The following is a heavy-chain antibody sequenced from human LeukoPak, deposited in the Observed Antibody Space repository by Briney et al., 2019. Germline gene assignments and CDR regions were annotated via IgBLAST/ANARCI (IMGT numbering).Heavy chain of an antibody. V-gene: IGHV1-18*01. Sequence: ASVKVSCKASGYTFTSYGINWLRQAPGQGLEWMGWINSYSGNTNYAQKFQGRVTMTTDTSATTVYMELRSLTSDDTAVYYCARDRSGGTYYVYWGQGTLVTVSS. CDR1: GYTFTSYG. CDR2: INSYSGNT. D-gene: IGHD1-26*01. CDR3: ARDRSGGTYYVY. J-gene: IGHJ4*02.